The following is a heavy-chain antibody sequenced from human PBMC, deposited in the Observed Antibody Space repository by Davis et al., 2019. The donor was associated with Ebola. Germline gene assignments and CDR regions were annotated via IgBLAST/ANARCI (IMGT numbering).Heavy chain of an antibody. D-gene: IGHD2-8*01. CDR3: AKDTSVVAGWFDP. V-gene: IGHV3-23*01. Sequence: GESLKISCAASGFTFSSYAMSWVRQAPGKGLEWVSAISGSGGSTYYADSVKGRFTISRDNSKNTLYLQMNSLRAEDTAVYYCAKDTSVVAGWFDPWGQGTLVTVSS. CDR2: ISGSGGST. CDR1: GFTFSSYA. J-gene: IGHJ5*02.